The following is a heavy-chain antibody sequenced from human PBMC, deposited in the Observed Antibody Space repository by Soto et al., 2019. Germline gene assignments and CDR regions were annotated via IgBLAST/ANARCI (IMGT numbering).Heavy chain of an antibody. CDR3: ARSPPLQREDYYYYMDV. V-gene: IGHV4-59*01. J-gene: IGHJ6*03. D-gene: IGHD4-4*01. CDR1: GGSISSYY. CDR2: IYYSGST. Sequence: SETLSLTCTVSGGSISSYYWSWIRQPPGKGLEWIGYIYYSGSTNYNPSLKSRVTISVDTSKNQFSLKLSSVTAADTAVYYCARSPPLQREDYYYYMDVWGKGTTVTVSS.